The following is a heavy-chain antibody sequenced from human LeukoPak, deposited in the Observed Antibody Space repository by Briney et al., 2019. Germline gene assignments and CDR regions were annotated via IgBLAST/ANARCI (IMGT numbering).Heavy chain of an antibody. CDR2: IYHSGST. J-gene: IGHJ4*02. CDR3: ARDLYGSGSYYSPLGY. Sequence: PSETLSLTCAVSGGSISSGNWWSWVRQPPGKGLEWIGEIYHSGSTNYNPSLKSRVTISVDKSKNQFSLKLTSVTAADTAVYYCARDLYGSGSYYSPLGYWGQGTLVTVSS. D-gene: IGHD3-10*01. CDR1: GGSISSGNW. V-gene: IGHV4-4*02.